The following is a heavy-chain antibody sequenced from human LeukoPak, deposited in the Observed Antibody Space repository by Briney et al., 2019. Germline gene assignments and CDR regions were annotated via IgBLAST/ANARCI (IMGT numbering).Heavy chain of an antibody. J-gene: IGHJ4*02. V-gene: IGHV1-69*05. D-gene: IGHD3-10*01. CDR3: AIETDYGSGSSDY. Sequence: SVKVSCKASGGTFSSYAISWVRQAPGRGLEWMGRIIPIFGTANYAQKFQGRVTITTDESTSTAYMELSSLRSEDTAVYYCAIETDYGSGSSDYWGQGTLVTVSS. CDR2: IIPIFGTA. CDR1: GGTFSSYA.